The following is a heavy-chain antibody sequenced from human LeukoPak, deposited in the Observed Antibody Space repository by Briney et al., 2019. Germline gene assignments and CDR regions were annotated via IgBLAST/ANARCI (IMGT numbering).Heavy chain of an antibody. CDR1: GFTFSSYW. CDR2: INSDGSST. D-gene: IGHD1-1*01. CDR3: ARDWNDFGDP. V-gene: IGHV3-74*01. J-gene: IGHJ5*02. Sequence: GGSLRLSCAASGFTFSSYWMHWVRQAPGKGLVWVSRINSDGSSTSYADSVKGRFTISRDNAENKLYLQMSSLRAEDTAVYYWARDWNDFGDPWGQGTLVTVSS.